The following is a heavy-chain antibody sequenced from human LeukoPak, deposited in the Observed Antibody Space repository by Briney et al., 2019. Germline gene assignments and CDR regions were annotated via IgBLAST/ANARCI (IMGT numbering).Heavy chain of an antibody. J-gene: IGHJ4*02. D-gene: IGHD6-13*01. CDR2: IRYDGSNK. CDR3: ARGRHSSSWSPIDY. V-gene: IGHV3-30*02. Sequence: GGSLRLSCAASGFTFSSYGMHWVRQAPGKGLEWVAFIRYDGSNKYYADSAKGRFTISGDNSKNTLYLQMNSLRAEDTAMYYCARGRHSSSWSPIDYWGQGTLVTVSS. CDR1: GFTFSSYG.